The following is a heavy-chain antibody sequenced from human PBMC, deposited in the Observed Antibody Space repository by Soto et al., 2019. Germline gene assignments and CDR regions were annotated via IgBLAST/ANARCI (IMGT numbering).Heavy chain of an antibody. V-gene: IGHV3-48*03. CDR2: ISSSGSTI. CDR3: ARGGWNYHYYYYGMDV. CDR1: GFTFSSYE. Sequence: EVQLVESGGGLVQPGGSLRLSCAASGFTFSSYEMNWVRQAPGKGLEWVSYISSSGSTIYYADSVKGRFTISRDNAKNSLYLQMHSLRAEHTAVYYCARGGWNYHYYYYGMDVWGQGTTVTVSS. D-gene: IGHD1-7*01. J-gene: IGHJ6*02.